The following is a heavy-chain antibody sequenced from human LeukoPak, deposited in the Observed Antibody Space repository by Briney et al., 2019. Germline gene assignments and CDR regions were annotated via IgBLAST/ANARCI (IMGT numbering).Heavy chain of an antibody. J-gene: IGHJ4*02. CDR1: GGSMSPYH. CDR3: ARAVSGRFDY. CDR2: IYYSGST. Sequence: SETLSLTCPVSGGSMSPYHWGWIRQPPGKGLEWTGYIYYSGSTNYNPSLKSRVTISVDTSKNQFSLKLSSVTAADTAIYYCARAVSGRFDYWGQGTLVTVSS. D-gene: IGHD6-19*01. V-gene: IGHV4-59*08.